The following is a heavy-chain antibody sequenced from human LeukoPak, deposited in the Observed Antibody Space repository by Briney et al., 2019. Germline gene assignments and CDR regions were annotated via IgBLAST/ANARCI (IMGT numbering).Heavy chain of an antibody. J-gene: IGHJ4*02. CDR1: GFTFDDYA. Sequence: PGRSLRLSCAASGFTFDDYAMHWVRQAPGKGLEWVSGISWNSGSIGYADSVKGRFTISRDNAKNSLYLQMNSLRAEDMALYYCAKGGCSSTSCHFDYWGQGTLVTVSS. CDR2: ISWNSGSI. D-gene: IGHD2-2*01. V-gene: IGHV3-9*03. CDR3: AKGGCSSTSCHFDY.